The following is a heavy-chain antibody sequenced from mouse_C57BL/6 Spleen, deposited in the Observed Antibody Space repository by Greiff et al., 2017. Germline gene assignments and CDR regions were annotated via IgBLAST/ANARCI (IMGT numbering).Heavy chain of an antibody. CDR3: ARLVTTGFDY. CDR2: LLPGSGST. J-gene: IGHJ2*01. V-gene: IGHV1-9*01. Sequence: QVQLQQSGAELMKPGASVKLSCKATGYTFTGYWLEWVKPRPGHGLEWIGELLPGSGSTNYNEKFKGKATFTADTSSNTAYMPLRSLTTEDSAIYYCARLVTTGFDYWGQGTTLTGSS. CDR1: GYTFTGYW. D-gene: IGHD2-2*01.